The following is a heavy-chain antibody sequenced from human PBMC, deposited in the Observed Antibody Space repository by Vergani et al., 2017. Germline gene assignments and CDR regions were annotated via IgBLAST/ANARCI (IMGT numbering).Heavy chain of an antibody. D-gene: IGHD3-10*01. CDR2: IIPIFGTA. V-gene: IGHV1-69*18. Sequence: QVQLVQSGAEVKKPGSSVKVSCKASGGTFSSYAISWVRQAPGQGLEWMGRIIPIFGTANYAQKFQGRVTITADESTSTAYMELSSLRSEDTAVYYCARIGDMVGIWFGELSSYYGMDVWGQGTTVTVSS. CDR3: ARIGDMVGIWFGELSSYYGMDV. CDR1: GGTFSSYA. J-gene: IGHJ6*02.